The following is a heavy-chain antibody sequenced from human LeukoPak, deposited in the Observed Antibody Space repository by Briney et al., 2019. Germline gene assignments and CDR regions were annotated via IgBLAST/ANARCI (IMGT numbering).Heavy chain of an antibody. CDR3: AKLGGVVDI. CDR1: GFTFDDYA. V-gene: IGHV3-9*03. CDR2: ISWNSGSI. J-gene: IGHJ3*02. Sequence: SGGSLRLSCAASGFTFDDYAMHWVRQAPGKGLEWVSGISWNSGSIGYADSVKGRFTISRDNAKNSLYLQMNSLRAEDMALYYCAKLGGVVDIWGQGTMVTVSS. D-gene: IGHD2-21*01.